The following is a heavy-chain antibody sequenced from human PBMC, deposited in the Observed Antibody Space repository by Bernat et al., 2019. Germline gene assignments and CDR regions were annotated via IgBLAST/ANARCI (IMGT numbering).Heavy chain of an antibody. CDR2: IKQDGSEK. V-gene: IGHV3-7*05. CDR3: AKRDVGRAYYFDY. D-gene: IGHD3-10*02. Sequence: EVQLVESGGGLVQPGGSLRLSCAASGFTFSSYWMSWVRQAPGKGLEWVANIKQDGSEKYYVDSVKGRFTISRDNAKNSLYLQMNSLRAEDTAVYYCAKRDVGRAYYFDYWGEGTLVTVSS. J-gene: IGHJ4*02. CDR1: GFTFSSYW.